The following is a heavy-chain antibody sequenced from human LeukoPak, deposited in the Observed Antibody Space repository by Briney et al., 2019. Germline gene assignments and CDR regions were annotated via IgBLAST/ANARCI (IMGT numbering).Heavy chain of an antibody. V-gene: IGHV4-4*07. J-gene: IGHJ6*02. CDR1: GGSISSYY. Sequence: PSETLSLTCTVSGGSISSYYWSWIRQPAGKGLEWIGRIYTSGSTNYNPSLKSRVTMSVDTSKNQFSLKLSSVTAADTAVYCCARDLSSSPYYYGMDVWGQGTTVTVSS. CDR2: IYTSGST. D-gene: IGHD6-13*01. CDR3: ARDLSSSPYYYGMDV.